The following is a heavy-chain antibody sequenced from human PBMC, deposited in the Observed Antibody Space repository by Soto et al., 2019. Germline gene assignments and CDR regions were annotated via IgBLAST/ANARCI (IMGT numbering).Heavy chain of an antibody. J-gene: IGHJ5*02. CDR2: ISSSGSTI. V-gene: IGHV3-11*04. CDR1: GFTFSDYY. CDR3: VKVSTFYDILTGYYSTNFFDP. D-gene: IGHD3-9*01. Sequence: PGGSLRLSCAASGFTFSDYYMSWIRQAPGKGLEWVSYISSSGSTIYYADSVKGRFTISRDNAKNSLYLQMNSLRPEDTAVYYCVKVSTFYDILTGYYSTNFFDPWGQGTLVTVSS.